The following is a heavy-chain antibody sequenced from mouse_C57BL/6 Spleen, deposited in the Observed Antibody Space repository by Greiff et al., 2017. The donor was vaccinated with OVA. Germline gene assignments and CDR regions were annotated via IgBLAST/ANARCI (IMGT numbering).Heavy chain of an antibody. Sequence: QVQLQQPGAELVRPGSSVKLSCKASGYTFTSYWMHWVKQRPIQGLEWIGNIDPADSETHYNQKFKDKATLTVDKSSSTAYMQLSSLTSEDSAVYYCARTGVYYVYDYYALDYWGQGTSVTVSS. J-gene: IGHJ4*01. CDR2: IDPADSET. CDR1: GYTFTSYW. V-gene: IGHV1-52*01. D-gene: IGHD2-2*01. CDR3: ARTGVYYVYDYYALDY.